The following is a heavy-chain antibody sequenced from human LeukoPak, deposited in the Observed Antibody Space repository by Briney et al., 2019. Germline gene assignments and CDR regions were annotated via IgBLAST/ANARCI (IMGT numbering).Heavy chain of an antibody. Sequence: GESLKISCKGSGYSFTSYWIGWVRQMPGKGPEWMGIIYPGDSDTRYSPSFQGQVTISADKSISTAYLQWSSLKASDTAMYYCANYYDSSGYYYRQYFQHWGQGTLVTVSS. CDR2: IYPGDSDT. V-gene: IGHV5-51*01. CDR3: ANYYDSSGYYYRQYFQH. J-gene: IGHJ1*01. CDR1: GYSFTSYW. D-gene: IGHD3-22*01.